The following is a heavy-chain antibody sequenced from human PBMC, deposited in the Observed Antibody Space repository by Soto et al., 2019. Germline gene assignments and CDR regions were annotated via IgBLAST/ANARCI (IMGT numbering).Heavy chain of an antibody. CDR2: ISSSSSTI. V-gene: IGHV3-48*01. CDR3: ARSCSGGSCYQPASWVY. CDR1: GFTFSSYS. D-gene: IGHD2-15*01. J-gene: IGHJ4*02. Sequence: GGSLRLSCAASGFTFSSYSMNWVRQAPGKGLEWVSYISSSSSTIYYADSVKGRFTISRDNAKNSLYLQMNSLRAEDTAVYYCARSCSGGSCYQPASWVYRGQGTLVTVSS.